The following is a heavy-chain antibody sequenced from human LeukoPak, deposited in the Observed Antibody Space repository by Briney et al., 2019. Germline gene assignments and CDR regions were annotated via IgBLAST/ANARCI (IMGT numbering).Heavy chain of an antibody. CDR3: ARSPATSWSNFGY. CDR2: IHHSGST. Sequence: PSETLSLTCAVYVESFSDHYWTWIRQPPGKGLEWSGEIHHSGSTTYRLSLKSRVTISVDRSKNQFSLKLTSVTAADTAVYYCARSPATSWSNFGYWGQGSLVTVSS. D-gene: IGHD2-2*01. J-gene: IGHJ4*02. V-gene: IGHV4-34*01. CDR1: VESFSDHY.